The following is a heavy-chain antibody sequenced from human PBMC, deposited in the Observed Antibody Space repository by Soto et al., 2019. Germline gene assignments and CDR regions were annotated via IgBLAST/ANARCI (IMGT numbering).Heavy chain of an antibody. Sequence: ASVKVSCKASGYTFSNYATHWVRQAPGQRLEWMGWINAGNDNTKYSQKFQGRVTITRDTSASTAYMELSSLRAEDTAVYYCAKALLWFGELGGIYYYGMDVWGQGTTVTVSS. CDR3: AKALLWFGELGGIYYYGMDV. V-gene: IGHV1-3*01. D-gene: IGHD3-10*01. CDR1: GYTFSNYA. CDR2: INAGNDNT. J-gene: IGHJ6*02.